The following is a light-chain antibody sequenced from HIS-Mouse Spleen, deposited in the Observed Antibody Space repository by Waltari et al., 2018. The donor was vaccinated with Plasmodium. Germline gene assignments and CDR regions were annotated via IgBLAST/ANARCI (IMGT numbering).Light chain of an antibody. Sequence: QSVLTQPPSLSAAPGPTVTISCPGSSPTTGPGHDVDWYLQPPGTAPRLLIYGNSNRPSGVPDRFSGSKSGTSASLAITGLQAEDEADYYCQSYDSSLSGYVFGTGTKVTVL. CDR3: QSYDSSLSGYV. J-gene: IGLJ1*01. CDR1: SPTTGPGHD. V-gene: IGLV1-40*01. CDR2: GNS.